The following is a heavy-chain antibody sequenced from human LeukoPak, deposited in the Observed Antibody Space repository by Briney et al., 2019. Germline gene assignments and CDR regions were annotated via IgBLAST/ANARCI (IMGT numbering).Heavy chain of an antibody. CDR2: ISYDGSNK. D-gene: IGHD1-1*01. Sequence: PGGSLRLSCAASGFTFSSYGMHWVRQAPGKGLEWVAVISYDGSNKYYADSVKGRFTISRDNSKNTLYLQMNSLRAEDTAVYYCAKLFTGTTSDSYWGQGTLVTVSS. V-gene: IGHV3-30*18. J-gene: IGHJ4*02. CDR3: AKLFTGTTSDSY. CDR1: GFTFSSYG.